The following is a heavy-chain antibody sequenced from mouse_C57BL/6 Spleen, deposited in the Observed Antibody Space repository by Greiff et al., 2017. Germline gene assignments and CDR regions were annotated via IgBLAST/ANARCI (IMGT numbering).Heavy chain of an antibody. J-gene: IGHJ2*01. Sequence: EVHLVESGAGLVKPGASLKLSCAASGFTFSDYGMHWVRQAPEKGLEWVAYISSGSSTIYYADTVKGRFTISRDKAKNTLFLQMTSLRSEDTAMYYCAREGVYAFDYWGQGTTLTVSS. V-gene: IGHV5-17*01. CDR1: GFTFSDYG. CDR3: AREGVYAFDY. D-gene: IGHD2-12*01. CDR2: ISSGSSTI.